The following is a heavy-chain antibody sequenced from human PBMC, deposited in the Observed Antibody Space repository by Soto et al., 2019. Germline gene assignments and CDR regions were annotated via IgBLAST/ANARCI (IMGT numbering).Heavy chain of an antibody. V-gene: IGHV3-23*01. D-gene: IGHD7-27*01. Sequence: PGGSLRLSXAASGFTINNYALSWVRQAPGKGLEWVSAITGRGDSTYYADSVKGRFTISRDNSKNRVFLKLNGLSAGDTAVYYWAKGGLWADFDFWGQGTLVTVSS. CDR2: ITGRGDST. CDR3: AKGGLWADFDF. J-gene: IGHJ4*02. CDR1: GFTINNYA.